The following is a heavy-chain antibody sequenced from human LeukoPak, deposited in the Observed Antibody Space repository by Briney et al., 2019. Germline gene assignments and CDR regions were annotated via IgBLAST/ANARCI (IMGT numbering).Heavy chain of an antibody. V-gene: IGHV3-30*04. J-gene: IGHJ4*02. CDR1: GFTFSSYA. CDR2: ISYDGSNK. CDR3: ARVLRYFDWFYYDY. D-gene: IGHD3-9*01. Sequence: PGGSLRLSCAASGFTFSSYAMHWVRQAPGKGLEWVAVISYDGSNKYYADSVKGRFTISRDNSKNTLYLQMNSLRAEDTAVYYCARVLRYFDWFYYDYWGQGTLVTVSS.